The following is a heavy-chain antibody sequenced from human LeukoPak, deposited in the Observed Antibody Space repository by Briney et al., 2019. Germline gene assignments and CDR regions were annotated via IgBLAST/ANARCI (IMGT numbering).Heavy chain of an antibody. CDR1: GGSISSSSYY. CDR3: ARHIGVRGVAGDGFDI. D-gene: IGHD3-10*01. Sequence: KPSETLSLTCTVSGGSISSSSYYWGWIRQPLGKGLEWIGSIYYSGSTYYNPSLKSRVTISVDTSKNQFSLKLSSVTAADTAVYYCARHIGVRGVAGDGFDIWGQGTMVTVSS. CDR2: IYYSGST. J-gene: IGHJ3*02. V-gene: IGHV4-39*01.